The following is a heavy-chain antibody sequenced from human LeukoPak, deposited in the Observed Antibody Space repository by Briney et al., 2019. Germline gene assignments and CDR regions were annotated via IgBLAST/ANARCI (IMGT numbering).Heavy chain of an antibody. CDR1: GFTVSSNY. V-gene: IGHV3-53*01. CDR2: IYSGGST. Sequence: PGGSLRLSYAASGFTVSSNYMSWVRQAPGKGLEWVSVIYSGGSTHYADSVKGRFTISRDNSKNTLYLQMNSLRAEDTAVYYCARDSVDTAMGYDYWGQGTLVTVSS. CDR3: ARDSVDTAMGYDY. J-gene: IGHJ4*02. D-gene: IGHD5-18*01.